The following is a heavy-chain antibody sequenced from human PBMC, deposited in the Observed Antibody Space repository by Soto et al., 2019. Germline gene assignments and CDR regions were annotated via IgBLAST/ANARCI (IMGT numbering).Heavy chain of an antibody. CDR2: IYVTGAV. CDR3: ARLRIATNNYKWFDP. Sequence: PSETLSLTCSVSGAALNSGNYYWSWIRQVPGKGLEWIGHIYVTGAVDYNPSLRDRITISQDTSERQFSLNLRLVTAADTAVYYCARLRIATNNYKWFDPRGQGTLGTVSS. V-gene: IGHV4-31*03. D-gene: IGHD2-21*01. CDR1: GAALNSGNYY. J-gene: IGHJ5*02.